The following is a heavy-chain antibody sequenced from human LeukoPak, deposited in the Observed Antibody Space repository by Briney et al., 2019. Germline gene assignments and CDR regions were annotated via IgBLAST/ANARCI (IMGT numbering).Heavy chain of an antibody. D-gene: IGHD3-9*01. CDR1: GYSISSGYY. Sequence: SETLSLTCAVSGYSISSGYYWGWIRPPPGKGLEWIGYIYYSGSTYYNPSLKSRVTISVDTSKNQFSLKLSSVTAADTAVYYCARGLMYYDILTGYYSGYWFDPWGQGTLVTVSS. V-gene: IGHV4-38-2*01. J-gene: IGHJ5*02. CDR3: ARGLMYYDILTGYYSGYWFDP. CDR2: IYYSGST.